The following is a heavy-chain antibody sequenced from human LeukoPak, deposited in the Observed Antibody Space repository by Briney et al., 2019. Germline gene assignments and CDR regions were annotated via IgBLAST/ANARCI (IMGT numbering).Heavy chain of an antibody. CDR3: ARGVLWFGEPPLGFDP. D-gene: IGHD3-10*01. Sequence: AGGSLRLSCAASGFTFSSYGMSWVRQAPGKVLEWVSAISATGGTTYYADSVKGRFTISRDNSKNTLYLQMNSLRAEDTAVYYCARGVLWFGEPPLGFDPWGQGTLVTVSS. CDR2: ISATGGTT. CDR1: GFTFSSYG. V-gene: IGHV3-23*01. J-gene: IGHJ5*02.